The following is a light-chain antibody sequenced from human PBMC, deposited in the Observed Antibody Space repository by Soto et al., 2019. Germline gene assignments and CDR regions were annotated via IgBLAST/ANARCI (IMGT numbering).Light chain of an antibody. CDR3: HSYDSSLGGPVI. V-gene: IGLV1-40*01. CDR1: SSNIGAGFD. CDR2: GSI. Sequence: QSVLTQPPSVSGAPGQRVTISCTGSSSNIGAGFDVHWYQQLPGTAPKLLISGSINRPSGVPDRFSGSKSGTSASLAITGLQAEDEADYYCHSYDSSLGGPVIFGGWTKLTVL. J-gene: IGLJ2*01.